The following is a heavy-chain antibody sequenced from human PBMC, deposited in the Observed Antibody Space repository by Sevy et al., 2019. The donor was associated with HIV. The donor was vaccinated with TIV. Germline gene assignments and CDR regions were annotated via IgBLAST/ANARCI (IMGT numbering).Heavy chain of an antibody. V-gene: IGHV4-59*13. Sequence: SETLSLTCTVSGGSISSYYWSWIRQPPGKGLEWIGYIYYSGSTNYNPSLKSRVTISVDTSKNQFSLKLSSVTAADTAVYYCARMHSYVCYDKWFVPWGQGTLVTGSS. J-gene: IGHJ5*02. D-gene: IGHD2-15*01. CDR3: ARMHSYVCYDKWFVP. CDR1: GGSISSYY. CDR2: IYYSGST.